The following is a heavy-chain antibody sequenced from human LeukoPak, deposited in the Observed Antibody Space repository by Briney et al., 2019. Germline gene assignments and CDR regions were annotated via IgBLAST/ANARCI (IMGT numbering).Heavy chain of an antibody. V-gene: IGHV4-34*01. CDR1: GGSFSGYY. Sequence: SETLSLTCAVYGGSFSGYYWSWIRQPPGKGLEWIGEINHSGSTNYNPSLKSRVTISVDTSKNQFSLKLSSVTAADTAVYYCARGLQRSGWKTGRGNWFDPWGQGTLVTGSS. CDR3: ARGLQRSGWKTGRGNWFDP. D-gene: IGHD6-19*01. J-gene: IGHJ5*02. CDR2: INHSGST.